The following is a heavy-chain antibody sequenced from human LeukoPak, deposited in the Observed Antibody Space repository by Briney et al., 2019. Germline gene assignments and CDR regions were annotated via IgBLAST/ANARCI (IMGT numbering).Heavy chain of an antibody. V-gene: IGHV4-59*01. D-gene: IGHD1-1*01. Sequence: KPSETLSLTCSVSGGSISNYYWSWIRQSPGKGLEWIGYIYYSGGTNYNPSLMSRVTISVDTSRKHFSLKLSSVTAADTAVYYCARSTSDWNHLLWGQGTMVTVSS. J-gene: IGHJ3*01. CDR3: ARSTSDWNHLL. CDR1: GGSISNYY. CDR2: IYYSGGT.